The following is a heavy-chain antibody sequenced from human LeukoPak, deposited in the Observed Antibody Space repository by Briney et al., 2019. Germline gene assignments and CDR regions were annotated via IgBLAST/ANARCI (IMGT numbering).Heavy chain of an antibody. J-gene: IGHJ4*02. CDR3: ARDSSGWYMY. Sequence: GASVKVSCKASGYTFTNYDINWVRQATGQGLEWMGWMNPNSGNTGYAQKFQGRVTMTRNTSIITAYMELSRLRSDDTAVYYCARDSSGWYMYWGQGTLVTVSS. CDR1: GYTFTNYD. CDR2: MNPNSGNT. D-gene: IGHD6-19*01. V-gene: IGHV1-8*01.